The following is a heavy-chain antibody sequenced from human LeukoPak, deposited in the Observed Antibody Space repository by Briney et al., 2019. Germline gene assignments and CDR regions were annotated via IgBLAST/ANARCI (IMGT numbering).Heavy chain of an antibody. CDR2: ISSSSSTI. Sequence: GRSLRLSCAASGFTFSSYSMNWVRQAPGKGLEWVSYISSSSSTIYYADSVKGRFTISRDNAKNSLYLQMNSLRAEDTAVYYCASHQLDDCGGNSGALDYWGQGTLVTVSS. D-gene: IGHD4-23*01. J-gene: IGHJ4*02. V-gene: IGHV3-48*04. CDR1: GFTFSSYS. CDR3: ASHQLDDCGGNSGALDY.